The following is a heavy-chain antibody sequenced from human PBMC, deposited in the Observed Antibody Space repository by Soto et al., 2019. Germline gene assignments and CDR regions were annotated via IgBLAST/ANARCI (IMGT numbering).Heavy chain of an antibody. CDR3: AKGPHTNVGWPYYFES. J-gene: IGHJ4*02. CDR1: GFSLVNYP. D-gene: IGHD6-19*01. CDR2: SSPRGDTI. Sequence: PGGSLRLSCVASGFSLVNYPMNWVRQTPGKGLEWISYSSPRGDTIYYADSVEGRFTISRDNARNSLSLHMSSLRDEDSALYYCAKGPHTNVGWPYYFESWGQGVPVTVSS. V-gene: IGHV3-48*02.